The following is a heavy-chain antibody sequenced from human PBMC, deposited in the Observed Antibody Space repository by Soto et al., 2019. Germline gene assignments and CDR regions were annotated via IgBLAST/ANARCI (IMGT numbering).Heavy chain of an antibody. CDR1: AFTLSAYW. CDR2: LSSDGFGT. Sequence: EVHLVESGGDLVQPGGSLRLSCAASAFTLSAYWMHWVRQAPGRGLEWVSRLSSDGFGTAYADSVKGRFHISRDNARNTLFLQMNGLRAEDTAVYYCARDLGGPDYWGRGTLVTVSS. CDR3: ARDLGGPDY. J-gene: IGHJ4*02. V-gene: IGHV3-74*03. D-gene: IGHD3-16*01.